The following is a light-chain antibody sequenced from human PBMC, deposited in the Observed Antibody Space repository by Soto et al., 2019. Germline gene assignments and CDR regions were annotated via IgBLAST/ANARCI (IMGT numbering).Light chain of an antibody. CDR2: AAS. CDR3: QQANSFPIT. J-gene: IGKJ5*01. Sequence: EIQMTQSPASVSASVGDRVTITCRASQGIGSWLAWYQQKPGKAPKLLIYAASTLASGVPSRFSGSGSGTEFTLTISSLQSEDFATYYCQQANSFPITFGQGTRLEIK. CDR1: QGIGSW. V-gene: IGKV1-12*01.